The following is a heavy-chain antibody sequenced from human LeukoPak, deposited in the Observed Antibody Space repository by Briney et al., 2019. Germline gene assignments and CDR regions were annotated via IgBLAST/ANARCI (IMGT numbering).Heavy chain of an antibody. D-gene: IGHD2-15*01. CDR2: ISYDGSNK. CDR3: AKGQSLYIVVDTGNYFDY. J-gene: IGHJ4*02. V-gene: IGHV3-30*18. Sequence: GGSLRLSCAASGFTFSSYGMHWVRQAPGKGLEWVAVISYDGSNKYYADSVKGRFTISRDNSKNTLYLQMNSLRAEDTAVYYCAKGQSLYIVVDTGNYFDYWGQGTLVTVSS. CDR1: GFTFSSYG.